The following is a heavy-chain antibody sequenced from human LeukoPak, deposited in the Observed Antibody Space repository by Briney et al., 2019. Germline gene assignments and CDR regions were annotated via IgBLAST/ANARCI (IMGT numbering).Heavy chain of an antibody. D-gene: IGHD5-24*01. CDR3: ARDNGLSTIYYYMDV. V-gene: IGHV3-33*01. CDR1: GFTFSSYG. J-gene: IGHJ6*03. CDR2: MWYDGSNK. Sequence: GGSLRLSCAASGFTFSSYGMHWVRQAPGKGLEWVAVMWYDGSNKYYADSVKGRFTISRDNSKNTLYLQMNSLRAEDTAVYYCARDNGLSTIYYYMDVWGKGTTVTVSS.